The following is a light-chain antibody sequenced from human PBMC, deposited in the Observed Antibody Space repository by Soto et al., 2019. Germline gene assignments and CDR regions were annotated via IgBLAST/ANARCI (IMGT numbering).Light chain of an antibody. CDR3: QQYDNLPLT. Sequence: DIQMTQSPSSLSASVGDRVTITCQASQDISKYLNWYQKKPGKAPKLLIYDASNLETGVPSRFSGSGSGTDFTFTISSLQPEDIATYYCQQYDNLPLTFGGGTKVEIK. CDR2: DAS. J-gene: IGKJ4*01. CDR1: QDISKY. V-gene: IGKV1-33*01.